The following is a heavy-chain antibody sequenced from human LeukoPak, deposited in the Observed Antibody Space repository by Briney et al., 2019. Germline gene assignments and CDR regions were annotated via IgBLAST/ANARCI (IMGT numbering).Heavy chain of an antibody. Sequence: ASVKVSCKASGYTFTVYYMHWVRQAPGQGLEWMGWINPNSGGTNYAQKFQGRVTMTRDTSISTAYMELSRLRSDDTAVYYCARATWGYSYGYFDYWGQGTLVTVSS. V-gene: IGHV1-2*02. CDR2: INPNSGGT. CDR3: ARATWGYSYGYFDY. J-gene: IGHJ4*02. D-gene: IGHD5-18*01. CDR1: GYTFTVYY.